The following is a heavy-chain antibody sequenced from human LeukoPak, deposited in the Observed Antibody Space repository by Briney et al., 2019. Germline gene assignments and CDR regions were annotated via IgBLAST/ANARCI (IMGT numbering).Heavy chain of an antibody. CDR2: IYYSGST. D-gene: IGHD2-15*01. J-gene: IGHJ6*02. Sequence: MSSETLSLTCTVSGGSISSYYWSWIRRPPGKGLEWIGYIYYSGSTNYNPSLKSRVTISVDTSKNQFSLKLSSVTAADTAVYYCARGSYCSGGSCYSYYYYYYGMDVWGQGTTVTVSS. CDR3: ARGSYCSGGSCYSYYYYYYGMDV. V-gene: IGHV4-59*08. CDR1: GGSISSYY.